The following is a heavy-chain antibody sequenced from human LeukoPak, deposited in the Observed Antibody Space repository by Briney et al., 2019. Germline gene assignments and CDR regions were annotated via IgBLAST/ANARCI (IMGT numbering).Heavy chain of an antibody. CDR3: ARRGADSYYYYMDV. Sequence: GGSLRLSCAASGVTFSNYRMNWVRQSPEKGLEWIAFIGTTTTMYYTDSVKGRFTISRDNAKNSLYLQMNSLTVEDTAVYYCARRGADSYYYYMDVWGRGTTVIVSS. V-gene: IGHV3-48*01. J-gene: IGHJ6*03. D-gene: IGHD4/OR15-4a*01. CDR2: IGTTTTM. CDR1: GVTFSNYR.